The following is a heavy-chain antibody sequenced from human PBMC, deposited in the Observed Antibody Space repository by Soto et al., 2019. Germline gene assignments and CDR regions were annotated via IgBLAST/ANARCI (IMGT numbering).Heavy chain of an antibody. V-gene: IGHV4-59*01. Sequence: QVQLQESGPGLVKPSETLSLTCTVSGGSISSYHWNWIRQPPGKGLEWLGYVHPRGSTNYNPSLKSRITVSVDTSKNQFSLRLSSVAVMDTAVYFCARAIYDDYARNYYHHGLDVWGRGTTVTVSS. CDR2: VHPRGST. CDR3: ARAIYDDYARNYYHHGLDV. J-gene: IGHJ6*02. D-gene: IGHD4-17*01. CDR1: GGSISSYH.